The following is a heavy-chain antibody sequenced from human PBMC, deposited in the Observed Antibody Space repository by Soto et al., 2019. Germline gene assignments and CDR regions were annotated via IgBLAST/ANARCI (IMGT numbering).Heavy chain of an antibody. CDR3: ARHFSSNYYGSGSYSL. D-gene: IGHD3-10*01. Sequence: ASETLSLTCTVSGGSISSSSYYWGWIRQPPGKGLEWIGSIYYSGSTYYNPSLKSRVTISVDTSKNQFSLELSSVTAADTAVYYCARHFSSNYYGSGSYSLWRQGTLVTVSS. CDR1: GGSISSSSYY. J-gene: IGHJ4*02. CDR2: IYYSGST. V-gene: IGHV4-39*01.